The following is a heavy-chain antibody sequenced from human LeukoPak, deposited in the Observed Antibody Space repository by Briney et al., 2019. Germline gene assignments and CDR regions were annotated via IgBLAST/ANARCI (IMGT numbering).Heavy chain of an antibody. CDR2: ISSSGSTI. CDR1: GFTFSTYW. D-gene: IGHD3-10*02. J-gene: IGHJ6*04. CDR3: AELGITMIGGV. Sequence: GGSLRLSCSASGFTFSTYWMNWVRQAPGKGLEWVSYISSSGSTIYYADSVKGRFTISRDNAKNSLYLQMNSLRAEDTAVYYCAELGITMIGGVWGKGTTVTISS. V-gene: IGHV3-48*04.